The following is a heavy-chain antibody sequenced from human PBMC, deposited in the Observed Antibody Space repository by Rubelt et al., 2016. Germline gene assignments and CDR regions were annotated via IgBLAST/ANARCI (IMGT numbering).Heavy chain of an antibody. CDR3: ARSKDTAMVTDADWYFDL. J-gene: IGHJ2*01. CDR1: GYTFTSYA. Sequence: QVQLVQSGAEVKKSGASVQVSCKASGYTFTSYAMHWVRQAPGQRLEWMGWINAGNGNPKYSQKFQGRVTITRDTSASTAYMELSSLRSEDTAVYYCARSKDTAMVTDADWYFDLWGRGTLVTVSS. CDR2: INAGNGNP. V-gene: IGHV1-3*01. D-gene: IGHD5-18*01.